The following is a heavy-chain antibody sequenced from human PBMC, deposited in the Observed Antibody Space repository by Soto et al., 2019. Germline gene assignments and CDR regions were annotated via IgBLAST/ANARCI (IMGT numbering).Heavy chain of an antibody. Sequence: QVELVQSGAEVKKPGASVKVSCKASGYIFTSYGISWVRQAPGEGLEWMGWISNYNGITNYAQKVQGRVTLTTDRSTSTAYMELRSLRSDDTAVYYCAESMVGSGTYVSWGPGTLVTVSS. CDR2: ISNYNGIT. J-gene: IGHJ4*02. D-gene: IGHD3-10*01. CDR1: GYIFTSYG. V-gene: IGHV1-18*01. CDR3: AESMVGSGTYVS.